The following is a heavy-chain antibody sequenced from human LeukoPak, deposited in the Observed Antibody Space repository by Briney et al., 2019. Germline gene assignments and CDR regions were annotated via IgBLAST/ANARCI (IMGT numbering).Heavy chain of an antibody. J-gene: IGHJ5*02. CDR3: ARGVSCPACITMVRGVMAGFDP. Sequence: SETLSLICTVSGDSMRRSSYYWSWIRQPPGKGLEWIGYIYYSGSTNYNPSLKSRVTISVDTSKNQFSLTLSSVTAADTAVYYCARGVSCPACITMVRGVMAGFDPWGQGTLVTVSS. V-gene: IGHV4-61*01. CDR2: IYYSGST. D-gene: IGHD3-10*01. CDR1: GDSMRRSSYY.